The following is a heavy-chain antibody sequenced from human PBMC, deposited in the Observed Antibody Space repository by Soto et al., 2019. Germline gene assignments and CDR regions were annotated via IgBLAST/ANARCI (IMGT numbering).Heavy chain of an antibody. Sequence: GGSLRLSCAASGFTFSSYWMNWVRQAPGEGLEWVANIKQDGSEKYYEDSVKGRFTISRDNAKKSLYLQMNSLRVEDTAVYYCASDTNGSRNGYVKASYGMDVWGQGTTVTVSS. V-gene: IGHV3-7*03. CDR2: IKQDGSEK. CDR3: ASDTNGSRNGYVKASYGMDV. J-gene: IGHJ6*02. CDR1: GFTFSSYW. D-gene: IGHD5-18*01.